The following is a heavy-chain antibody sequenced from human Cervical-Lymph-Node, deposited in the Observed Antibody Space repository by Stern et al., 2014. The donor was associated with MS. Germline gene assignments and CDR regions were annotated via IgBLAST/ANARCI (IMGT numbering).Heavy chain of an antibody. J-gene: IGHJ4*02. CDR3: AREGGIAVAADY. Sequence: QVQLVESSPGLVKPSQTLSLTCTVSGGSISSGGYYWSWIRQHQGKGLEWIGYIYYSGSTYYNPSLKSRVTISVDTSKNQFSLKLSSVTAADTAVYYCAREGGIAVAADYWGQGTLVTVSS. CDR2: IYYSGST. CDR1: GGSISSGGYY. V-gene: IGHV4-31*03. D-gene: IGHD6-19*01.